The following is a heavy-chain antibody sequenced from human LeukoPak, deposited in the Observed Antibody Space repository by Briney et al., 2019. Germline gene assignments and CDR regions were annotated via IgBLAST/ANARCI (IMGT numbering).Heavy chain of an antibody. V-gene: IGHV3-30*02. Sequence: GGSLRLSCAASGFTFSNYGMHWVRQAPGKGREGVSLIRYDGSNKYYADSVEGRFTISRDNSKNTVFMQMDSLRAEDTAVYYCAKDKPLYDSSGYYWDYWGQGTLVTVSS. J-gene: IGHJ4*02. D-gene: IGHD3-22*01. CDR3: AKDKPLYDSSGYYWDY. CDR1: GFTFSNYG. CDR2: IRYDGSNK.